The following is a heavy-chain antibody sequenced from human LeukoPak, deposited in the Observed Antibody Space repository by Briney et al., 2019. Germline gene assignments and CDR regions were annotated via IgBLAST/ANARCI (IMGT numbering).Heavy chain of an antibody. V-gene: IGHV3-64*01. Sequence: GGSLRLSCAASGFTFSSYAMHWVRKAPGKGLEYVSAISSNGGSTYYANSVKGRFTISRDNSKNTLYLQMGSLRAEDMTVYYCARVDYGYSYGAIDYWGQGTLVTVSS. CDR2: ISSNGGST. J-gene: IGHJ4*02. CDR1: GFTFSSYA. CDR3: ARVDYGYSYGAIDY. D-gene: IGHD5-18*01.